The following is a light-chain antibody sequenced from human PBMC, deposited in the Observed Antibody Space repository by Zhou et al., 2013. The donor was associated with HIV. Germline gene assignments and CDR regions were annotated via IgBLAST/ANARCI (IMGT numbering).Light chain of an antibody. J-gene: IGKJ1*01. V-gene: IGKV3-20*01. CDR2: GAS. CDR3: HRYDSAPRT. CDR1: QSVSSSY. Sequence: EIVLTQSPGTLSLSPGERATLSCRASQSVSSSYLAWYQQKPGQAPRLLIYGASSRATGIPDRFSGSGSGTDFTLTISRLEPEDVATYYCHRYDSAPRTFGQGTKVEIK.